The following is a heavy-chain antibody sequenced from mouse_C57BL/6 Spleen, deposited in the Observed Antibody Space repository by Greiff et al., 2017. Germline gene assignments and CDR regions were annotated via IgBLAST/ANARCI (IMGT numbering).Heavy chain of an antibody. CDR3: ARDLGFAY. J-gene: IGHJ3*01. V-gene: IGHV5S21*01. CDR2: ISSGGDYI. Sequence: EVKLVESGDGLVKPGGSLKLSCAASGFTFTSYAMSWVRQTPEKRLEWVAYISSGGDYIYYADTLKGRFTLSRDNARNTLYLQMSSLKAEDTAMYYCARDLGFAYWGQGTLVTVSA. CDR1: GFTFTSYA.